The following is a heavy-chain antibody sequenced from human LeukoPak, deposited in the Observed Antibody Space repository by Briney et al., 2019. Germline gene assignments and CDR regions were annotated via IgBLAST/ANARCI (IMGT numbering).Heavy chain of an antibody. CDR2: IDYSGSS. J-gene: IGHJ4*02. Sequence: SETLSLTCTVSGGSISSYHWSWIRQPPGKGLEWIGYIDYSGSSNYNPSLSGRVTISVDTSKNLVSLKLTSVTAADTAVYYCARAYSDNSGYYPVGYWGQGTQVTVSS. CDR3: ARAYSDNSGYYPVGY. D-gene: IGHD3-22*01. CDR1: GGSISSYH. V-gene: IGHV4-59*01.